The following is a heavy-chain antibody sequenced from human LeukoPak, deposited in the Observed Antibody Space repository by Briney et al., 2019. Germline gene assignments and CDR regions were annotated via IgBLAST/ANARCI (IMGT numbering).Heavy chain of an antibody. V-gene: IGHV3-11*01. CDR1: GFTFSDYY. Sequence: KTGGSLRLSCAASGFTFSDYYMSWIRQAPGKGLEWVSYISSSGSTIYYADSVKGRFTISRDNAKNSLYLQMNSLRAEDTAVYYCARRISSSWYQYYYYYMDVWGKGTTVTVSS. CDR2: ISSSGSTI. D-gene: IGHD6-13*01. J-gene: IGHJ6*03. CDR3: ARRISSSWYQYYYYYMDV.